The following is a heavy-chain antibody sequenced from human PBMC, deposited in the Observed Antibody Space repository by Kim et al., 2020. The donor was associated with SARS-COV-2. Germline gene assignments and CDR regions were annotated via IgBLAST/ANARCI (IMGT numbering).Heavy chain of an antibody. Sequence: SVKVSCKASGGTFSSYAISWVRQAPGQGLEWMGGIIPIFGTANYAQKFQGRVTITADESTSTAYMELSSLRSEDTAVYYCARFSPAADFYYYGMDVWGQGTTVTVSS. CDR3: ARFSPAADFYYYGMDV. D-gene: IGHD2-15*01. CDR1: GGTFSSYA. J-gene: IGHJ6*02. CDR2: IIPIFGTA. V-gene: IGHV1-69*13.